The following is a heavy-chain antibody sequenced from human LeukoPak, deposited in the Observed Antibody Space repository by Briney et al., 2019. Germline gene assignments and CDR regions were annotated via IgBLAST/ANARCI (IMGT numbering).Heavy chain of an antibody. J-gene: IGHJ4*02. D-gene: IGHD6-19*01. CDR3: AKETVKVAGTFVDY. CDR2: ISYDGSNK. CDR1: GFTFXXXX. V-gene: IGHV3-30-3*01. Sequence: PGRSLRLSCAASGFTFXXXXMHWVRQAPGXXXXXXXVISYDGSNKYYADSVKGRFTISRDNSKNTLYLQMNSLRAEDTAVYYCAKETVKVAGTFVDYWGQGTLVTVSS.